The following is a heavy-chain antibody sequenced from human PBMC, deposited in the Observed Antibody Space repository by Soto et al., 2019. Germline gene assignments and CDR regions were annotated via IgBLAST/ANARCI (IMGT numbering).Heavy chain of an antibody. CDR2: ITSNGGNT. J-gene: IGHJ4*02. D-gene: IGHD1-26*01. CDR1: GFTFTSYA. CDR3: AKGNKSTTWSPFDY. V-gene: IGHV3-23*01. Sequence: EVQLLESGGDLVQPGGSLRLSCEVSGFTFTSYAMSWVRQAPGKGLEWVSGITSNGGNTYYAASVKGRFTISRDNSRNALYLQVNSLRAEDTAIYYCAKGNKSTTWSPFDYWGQGTLVTVSS.